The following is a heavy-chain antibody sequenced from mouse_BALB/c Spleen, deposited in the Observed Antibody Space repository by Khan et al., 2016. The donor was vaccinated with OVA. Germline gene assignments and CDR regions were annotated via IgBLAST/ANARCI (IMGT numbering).Heavy chain of an antibody. CDR2: INPSNGRT. V-gene: IGHV1S81*02. CDR3: ARILSKLDS. J-gene: IGHJ2*01. CDR1: GYTLTSYC. Sequence: VQLQQSGAELVNPGASVNLSCKASGYTLTSYCMHWVKQRPGQGLEWIGEINPSNGRTNYNEKFKSKSTLTVDKSSSTAYMQLSSPTTEESEVYYSARILSKLDSWGKGTTLTVSS. D-gene: IGHD3-3*01.